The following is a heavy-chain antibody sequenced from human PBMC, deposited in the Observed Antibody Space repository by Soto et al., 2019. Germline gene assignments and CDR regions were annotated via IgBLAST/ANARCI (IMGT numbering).Heavy chain of an antibody. CDR2: ISYDGSNK. Sequence: QVQLVESGGGVVQPGRSLRLSCAASGFTFSSYGMHWVRQAPGKGLEWVAVISYDGSNKYYADSVKGRFTISRDNSKNTLYLQMNSLRAEDTAVYYCAKPAAITMIVVVNWYFDLWGRGTLVTVSS. D-gene: IGHD3-22*01. CDR3: AKPAAITMIVVVNWYFDL. V-gene: IGHV3-30*18. J-gene: IGHJ2*01. CDR1: GFTFSSYG.